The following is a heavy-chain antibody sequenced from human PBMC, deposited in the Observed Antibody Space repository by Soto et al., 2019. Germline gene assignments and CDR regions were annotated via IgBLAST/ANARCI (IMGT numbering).Heavy chain of an antibody. J-gene: IGHJ6*02. V-gene: IGHV1-2*04. CDR1: GYTFTGYY. CDR2: INPNSGGT. D-gene: IGHD4-4*01. Sequence: QVQLVQSGAEVKKPGASVKVSCKASGYTFTGYYMHWVRQAPGQGLEWMGWINPNSGGTNYAQKFQGWVTMTRDTAISTAYMELSRLRSDDTAVYYCARENYSNCGNHYYYYGMDVWGQGTTVTVSS. CDR3: ARENYSNCGNHYYYYGMDV.